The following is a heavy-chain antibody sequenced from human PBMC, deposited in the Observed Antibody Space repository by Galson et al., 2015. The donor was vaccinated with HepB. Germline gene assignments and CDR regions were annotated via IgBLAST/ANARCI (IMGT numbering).Heavy chain of an antibody. CDR3: ARDHRWAFDF. V-gene: IGHV3-48*01. D-gene: IGHD1-26*01. CDR1: GFTFSTYS. J-gene: IGHJ6*02. Sequence: SLRLSCAASGFTFSTYSMNWVRQAPGKGLEWVSYISSVDNSIYYADSVKGRFAISRDNAENSVYLQMDSLRAEDTAVYYCARDHRWAFDFWGQGTTVTVSS. CDR2: ISSVDNSI.